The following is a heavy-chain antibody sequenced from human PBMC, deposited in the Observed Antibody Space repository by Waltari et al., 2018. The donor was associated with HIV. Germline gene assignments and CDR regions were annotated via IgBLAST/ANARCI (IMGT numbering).Heavy chain of an antibody. Sequence: QVQLVESGGGVVQPGTSLPLSCAVSGVTLSNFAIHWVRQSPGKGLEWLAVFWSDGVEISYADSVKGRFTISKDSSQKTLYLHLTSLRAEDTALYYCARGYSSSRWIPLYHWGRGTLVTVSS. V-gene: IGHV3-33*01. D-gene: IGHD6-6*01. CDR2: FWSDGVEI. CDR1: GVTLSNFA. J-gene: IGHJ4*02. CDR3: ARGYSSSRWIPLYH.